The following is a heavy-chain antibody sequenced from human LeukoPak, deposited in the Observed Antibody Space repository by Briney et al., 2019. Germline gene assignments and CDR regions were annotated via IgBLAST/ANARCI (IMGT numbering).Heavy chain of an antibody. V-gene: IGHV3-7*03. CDR3: AKDPGGRGCSGGSCYPYNWFDP. CDR2: IRGDESRK. CDR1: GFSFSNYW. Sequence: GGSLRLSCAASGFSFSNYWMTWLRQAPGKGLEWVANIRGDESRKYYLDSVTGRFAISRDNAKNSLYLQMNSLRAEDTAVYYCAKDPGGRGCSGGSCYPYNWFDPWGQGTLVTVSS. J-gene: IGHJ5*02. D-gene: IGHD2-15*01.